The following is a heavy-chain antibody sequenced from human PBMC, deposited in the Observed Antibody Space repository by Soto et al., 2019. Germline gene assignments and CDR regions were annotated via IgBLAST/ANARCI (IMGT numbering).Heavy chain of an antibody. J-gene: IGHJ6*02. Sequence: QVQLVESGGGVVQPGRSLRLSCAASGFTFSSYGMHWVRQAPGKGLEWVAVIWYDGSNKYYADSVKGRFTISRDNSKNTLYLQTNSLRAEDTAVYYCARDQFPGYSYGQYYYGMDVWGQGTTVTVSS. D-gene: IGHD5-18*01. CDR3: ARDQFPGYSYGQYYYGMDV. CDR1: GFTFSSYG. V-gene: IGHV3-33*01. CDR2: IWYDGSNK.